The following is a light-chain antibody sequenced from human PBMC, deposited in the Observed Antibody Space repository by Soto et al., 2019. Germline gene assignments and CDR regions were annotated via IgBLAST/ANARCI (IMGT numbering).Light chain of an antibody. CDR1: QSLVHSDGNTY. CDR2: KVS. V-gene: IGKV2-30*02. Sequence: DVVMTQSPLSLPVTLGQPASISCRSSQSLVHSDGNTYLTWFQQRPGQSPRRLIYKVSNRDSGVPDRFSGSGSGTAFTLKISRVEAEDVGVYYCMHGTQRPPTFGLGTKVEIK. J-gene: IGKJ1*01. CDR3: MHGTQRPPT.